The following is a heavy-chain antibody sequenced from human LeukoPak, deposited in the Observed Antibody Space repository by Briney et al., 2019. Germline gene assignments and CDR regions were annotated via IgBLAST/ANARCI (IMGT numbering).Heavy chain of an antibody. CDR1: GYTFTSYG. CDR2: ISAYNGNT. Sequence: ASVKVSCKASGYTFTSYGISWVRQAPGQGLEWMGWISAYNGNTNYTQKLQGRVTMTTDTSTSTAYMELRSLRSDDTAVYYCARAGGQWELLRDFDYWGQGTLVTVSS. D-gene: IGHD1-26*01. J-gene: IGHJ4*02. CDR3: ARAGGQWELLRDFDY. V-gene: IGHV1-18*01.